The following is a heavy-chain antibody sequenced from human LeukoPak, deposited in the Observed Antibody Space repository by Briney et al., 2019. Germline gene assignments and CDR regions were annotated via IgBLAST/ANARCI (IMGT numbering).Heavy chain of an antibody. CDR3: ARVGTYYYDSSGYHEDYYGMDV. J-gene: IGHJ6*02. D-gene: IGHD3-22*01. CDR2: ISAYNGNT. Sequence: ASVKVSCKASGYTFTSYGISWVRQAPGQGLEWMGWISAYNGNTNYAQKLQGRVTMTTDTSTSTAYMELRSLRSDDTAVYYCARVGTYYYDSSGYHEDYYGMDVWGQGTTVTVSS. CDR1: GYTFTSYG. V-gene: IGHV1-18*01.